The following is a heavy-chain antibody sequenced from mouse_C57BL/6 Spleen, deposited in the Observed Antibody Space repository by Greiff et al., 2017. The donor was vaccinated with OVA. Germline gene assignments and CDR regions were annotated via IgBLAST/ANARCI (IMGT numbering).Heavy chain of an antibody. J-gene: IGHJ2*01. D-gene: IGHD2-5*01. CDR2: IYPGDGDT. CDR3: AREPYYSNYFDY. CDR1: GYAFSSSW. V-gene: IGHV1-82*01. Sequence: QVQLKQSGPELVKPGASVKISCKASGYAFSSSWMNWVKQRPGKGLEWIGRIYPGDGDTNYNGKFKGKATLTADKSSSTAYMQLSSLTSEDSAVYFCAREPYYSNYFDYWGQGTTLTVSS.